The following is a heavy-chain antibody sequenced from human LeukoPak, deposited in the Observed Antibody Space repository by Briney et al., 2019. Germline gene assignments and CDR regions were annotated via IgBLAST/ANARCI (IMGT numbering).Heavy chain of an antibody. V-gene: IGHV4-34*01. D-gene: IGHD5-18*01. Sequence: PSETLSLTCAVYGGSFSGYYRSWIRQPPGKGLEWIGEINHSGSTNYNPSLKSRVTISVDTSKNQFSLKLSSVTAADTSVYYCARRRGYSYGWGNYYYYYMDVWGKGTTVTISS. CDR3: ARRRGYSYGWGNYYYYYMDV. CDR2: INHSGST. CDR1: GGSFSGYY. J-gene: IGHJ6*03.